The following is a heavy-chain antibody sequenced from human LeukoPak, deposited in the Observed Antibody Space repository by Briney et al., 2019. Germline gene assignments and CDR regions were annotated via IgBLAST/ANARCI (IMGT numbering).Heavy chain of an antibody. D-gene: IGHD2-2*03. J-gene: IGHJ5*02. V-gene: IGHV4-30-2*01. CDR2: IYHSGST. CDR3: ARMDRGWFDP. CDR1: GGSISSGGYS. Sequence: SQTLSLTCAVSGGSISSGGYSWSWIRQPPGKGLEWIGYIYHSGSTYYNPPLKSRVTISVDRSKNQFSLKLSSVTAADTAVYYCARMDRGWFDPWGQGTLVTVSS.